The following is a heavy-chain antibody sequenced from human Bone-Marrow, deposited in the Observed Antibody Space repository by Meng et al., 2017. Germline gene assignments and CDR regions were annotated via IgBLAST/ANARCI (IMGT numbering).Heavy chain of an antibody. Sequence: QVRLVHSGSELKKPGASVKVSFKASGYTFTSYAMNGVRQVPGQGLEWMGWINTNTGNPTYAQGFTGRFVFSLDTSVSTAYLQISSLKAEDTAVYYCARTYYYDSSGYYYFDYWGQGTLVTVSS. CDR1: GYTFTSYA. J-gene: IGHJ4*02. CDR3: ARTYYYDSSGYYYFDY. V-gene: IGHV7-4-1*02. D-gene: IGHD3-22*01. CDR2: INTNTGNP.